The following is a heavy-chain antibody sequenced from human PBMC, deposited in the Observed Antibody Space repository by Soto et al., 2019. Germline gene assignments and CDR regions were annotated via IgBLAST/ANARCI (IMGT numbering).Heavy chain of an antibody. J-gene: IGHJ5*02. V-gene: IGHV4-39*01. Sequence: QLQLQESGPGLVKPSETLSLTCTVSGGSISSSSFHWGWIRQPPGKGLEWIGSIYYSGSTYYSPSIKSRVTXSXAXSXXQFSLKLSSVTAADTAVYYCARRERAAGTDWWFDPWGQGTLVTVSS. CDR3: ARRERAAGTDWWFDP. CDR2: IYYSGST. D-gene: IGHD6-13*01. CDR1: GGSISSSSFH.